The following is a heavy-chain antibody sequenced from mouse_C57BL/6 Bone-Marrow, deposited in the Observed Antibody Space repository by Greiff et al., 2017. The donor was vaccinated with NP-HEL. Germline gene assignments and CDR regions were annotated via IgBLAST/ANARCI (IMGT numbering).Heavy chain of an antibody. CDR1: GYTFTSYW. CDR2: INPSSGYT. CDR3: ARSTTVVPYAMDY. J-gene: IGHJ4*01. Sequence: QVQLKQSGAELAKPGASVKLSCKASGYTFTSYWMHWVHQRPGQGLEWIGYINPSSGYTKYNQKFKDKATLTADKSSSTAYMQLSSLTYEDSAVYYCARSTTVVPYAMDYWGQGTSVTVSS. V-gene: IGHV1-7*01. D-gene: IGHD1-1*01.